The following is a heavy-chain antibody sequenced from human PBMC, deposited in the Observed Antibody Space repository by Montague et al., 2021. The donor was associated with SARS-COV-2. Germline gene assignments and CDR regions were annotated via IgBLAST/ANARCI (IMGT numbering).Heavy chain of an antibody. CDR3: ASNVLRYFDWLFPADAFDI. Sequence: SLTLSCAASGFPFSSYEMNWVRQAPGKGPEWVSYISSSGSTIYYADSVKGRFTISRDNAKNSLYLQMNSLRAEDTAVYYCASNVLRYFDWLFPADAFDIWGQGTMVTVSS. CDR2: ISSSGSTI. J-gene: IGHJ3*02. D-gene: IGHD3-9*01. V-gene: IGHV3-48*03. CDR1: GFPFSSYE.